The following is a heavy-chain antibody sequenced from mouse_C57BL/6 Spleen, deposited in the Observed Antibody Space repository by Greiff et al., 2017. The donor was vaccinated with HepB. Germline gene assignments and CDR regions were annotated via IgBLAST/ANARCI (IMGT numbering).Heavy chain of an antibody. J-gene: IGHJ4*01. D-gene: IGHD3-1*01. CDR1: GYTFTGYW. CDR2: ILPGSGST. CDR3: ARLGLLGGSYYYAMDY. Sequence: QVQLQQSGAELMKPGASVKLSCKATGYTFTGYWIEWVKQRPGHGLEWIGEILPGSGSTNYNEKFKGKATFTADTSSNTAYMQLSSLTTEDSAIYYRARLGLLGGSYYYAMDYWGQGTSVTVSS. V-gene: IGHV1-9*01.